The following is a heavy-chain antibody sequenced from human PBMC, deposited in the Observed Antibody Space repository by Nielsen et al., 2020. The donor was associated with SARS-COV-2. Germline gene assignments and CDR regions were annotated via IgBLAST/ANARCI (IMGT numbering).Heavy chain of an antibody. CDR2: IKQDGSEK. J-gene: IGHJ4*02. CDR3: AKNYGSGSYIQLYYFDY. Sequence: GVSLRLSCAASGFTFSSYWMSWVRQAPGKGLEWVANIKQDGSEKYYADSVKGRFTISRDNSKNTLYLQMNSLRAEDTAVYYCAKNYGSGSYIQLYYFDYWGQGTLVTVSS. CDR1: GFTFSSYW. V-gene: IGHV3-7*01. D-gene: IGHD3-10*01.